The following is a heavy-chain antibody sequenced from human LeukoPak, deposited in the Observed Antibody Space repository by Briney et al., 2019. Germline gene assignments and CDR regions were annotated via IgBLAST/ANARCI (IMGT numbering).Heavy chain of an antibody. CDR2: ISGNGGST. J-gene: IGHJ4*02. CDR1: GFTFSSYA. Sequence: GGSLRLSCAASGFTFSSYAMHWVRQAPGKGLEWVSAISGNGGSTYYADSVKGRFTISRDNSKNTLYLQINSLRAEDTAVYYCAPHCSSTSCPDYWGQGTLVTVSS. V-gene: IGHV3-23*01. CDR3: APHCSSTSCPDY. D-gene: IGHD2-2*01.